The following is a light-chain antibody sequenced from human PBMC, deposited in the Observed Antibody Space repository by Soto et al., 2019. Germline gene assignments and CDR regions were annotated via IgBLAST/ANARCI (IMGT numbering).Light chain of an antibody. J-gene: IGLJ2*01. CDR3: AAWDDSLNGVV. CDR2: SNN. Sequence: QSVLTQPPSASGTPGQRVTISCSGSSSNIGSNTANWYQQLPGTAPKLLIYSNNQRPSGAPDRFSGSKSGTSASLAINGLQSEDEADYYCAAWDDSLNGVVFGGGTKLTVL. V-gene: IGLV1-44*01. CDR1: SSNIGSNT.